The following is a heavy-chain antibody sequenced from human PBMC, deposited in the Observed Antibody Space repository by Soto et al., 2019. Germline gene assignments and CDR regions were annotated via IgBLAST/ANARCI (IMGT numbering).Heavy chain of an antibody. D-gene: IGHD1-26*01. CDR2: ISPIFGTP. V-gene: IGHV1-69*13. J-gene: IGHJ4*02. Sequence: SVKVSCKASGGTFSSYTISWVRQAPGQGLEWMAGISPIFGTPIYAQKFQDRVTITADDSTMTSYMEMNRLTSEDTAVYYCARVVVGSRLSLDYWGQGTLVTVSS. CDR3: ARVVVGSRLSLDY. CDR1: GGTFSSYT.